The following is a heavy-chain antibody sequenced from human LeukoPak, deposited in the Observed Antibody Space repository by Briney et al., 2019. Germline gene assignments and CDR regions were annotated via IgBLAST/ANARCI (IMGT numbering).Heavy chain of an antibody. CDR2: IYYSGSA. CDR3: ARSYGSGNYFDY. Sequence: SETLSLTCTVSGGSISSNNYYWSWIRQPPGKGLGWIGYIYYSGSANYNPSLKSRVTISVDTSKNQFSLKLSSVTAADTAVYYCARSYGSGNYFDYWGQGTLVTVSS. CDR1: GGSISSNNYY. V-gene: IGHV4-61*01. D-gene: IGHD3-10*01. J-gene: IGHJ4*02.